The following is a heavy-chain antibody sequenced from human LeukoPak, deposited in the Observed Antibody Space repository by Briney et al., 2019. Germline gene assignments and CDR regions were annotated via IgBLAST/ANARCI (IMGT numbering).Heavy chain of an antibody. J-gene: IGHJ4*02. V-gene: IGHV4-59*12. Sequence: SETLSLTCSVSDDSISSYYWSWIRQPPGKGLEWIGYIYYSGSTNYNPSLKSRVTISVDTSKNQFSLKLSSVTAADTAVYYCAREDNRNYGGGGFDYWGQGTLVTVSS. D-gene: IGHD1-7*01. CDR2: IYYSGST. CDR3: AREDNRNYGGGGFDY. CDR1: DDSISSYY.